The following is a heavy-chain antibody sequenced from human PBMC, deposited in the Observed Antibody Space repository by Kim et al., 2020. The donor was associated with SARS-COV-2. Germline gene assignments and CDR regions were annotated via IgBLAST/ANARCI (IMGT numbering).Heavy chain of an antibody. CDR1: GFTFSDSA. Sequence: GGSLRLSCAASGFTFSDSAMHWVRQASGKGLEWVGRIRSKVNSYATVYAVSVEGRFTISRDDSKNTAYLQMGSLKPEDTAVYYCARGPPYSESYWDAFDIWGQGTMVTVS. D-gene: IGHD1-26*01. J-gene: IGHJ3*02. CDR3: ARGPPYSESYWDAFDI. CDR2: IRSKVNSYAT. V-gene: IGHV3-73*01.